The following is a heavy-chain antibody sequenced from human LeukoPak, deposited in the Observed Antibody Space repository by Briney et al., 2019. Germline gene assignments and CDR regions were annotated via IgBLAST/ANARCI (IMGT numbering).Heavy chain of an antibody. J-gene: IGHJ4*02. V-gene: IGHV3-23*01. CDR1: GFTFSTYA. Sequence: GGSLRLSCAASGFTFSTYAMSWVRQAPGKGLEWVSAISGGEGNTYYRDSVKGRFIISRDNSKNTLYLQMSSLRAEDTAVYYCAKPDSGGTSSSFDYWGQGTLVTVSS. D-gene: IGHD2-15*01. CDR2: ISGGEGNT. CDR3: AKPDSGGTSSSFDY.